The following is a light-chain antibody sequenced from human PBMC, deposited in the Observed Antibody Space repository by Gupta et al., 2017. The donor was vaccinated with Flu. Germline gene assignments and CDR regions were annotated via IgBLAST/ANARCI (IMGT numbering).Light chain of an antibody. CDR3: QTWGAASWV. Sequence: QVALTQSPSASASLGASVKLTFILSSGHSSYAIAWYQQQPEKGPRYLMKVNSDGSHSKGDGIPDRFSGSSSGAERYLTISSLQSEDEADYHCQTWGAASWVFGGGTKLTVL. CDR1: SGHSSYA. J-gene: IGLJ3*02. CDR2: VNSDGSH. V-gene: IGLV4-69*01.